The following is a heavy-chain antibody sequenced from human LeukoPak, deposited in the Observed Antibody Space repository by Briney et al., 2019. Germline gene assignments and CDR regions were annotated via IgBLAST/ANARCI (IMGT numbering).Heavy chain of an antibody. J-gene: IGHJ5*01. D-gene: IGHD6-25*01. Sequence: SVKVSCKASGGTFSSYAISWVRQAPGQGLEWMGGIIPIFGTANYAQKFQGRVTITADESTSTAYMELSSLRSEDTAVYYCARDSSGLDNWFDSWGQGTLVTVSS. V-gene: IGHV1-69*13. CDR1: GGTFSSYA. CDR2: IIPIFGTA. CDR3: ARDSSGLDNWFDS.